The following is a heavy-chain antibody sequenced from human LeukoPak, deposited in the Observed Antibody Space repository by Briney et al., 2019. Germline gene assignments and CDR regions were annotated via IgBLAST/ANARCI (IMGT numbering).Heavy chain of an antibody. CDR1: GGSISSSSHY. J-gene: IGHJ4*02. CDR2: IYYSGST. D-gene: IGHD6-13*01. V-gene: IGHV4-39*01. Sequence: SETLSLTCTVSGGSISSSSHYWGWIRQPPGKGLEWIGNIYYSGSTYYNPSLRSRVTISVDTSKNQFSLKLSSVTAADTAVYFCARLTRSRGGFDYWGQGTLVTVSS. CDR3: ARLTRSRGGFDY.